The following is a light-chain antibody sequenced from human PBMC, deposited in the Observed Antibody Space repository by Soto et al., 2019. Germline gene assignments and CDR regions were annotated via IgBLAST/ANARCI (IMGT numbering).Light chain of an antibody. Sequence: DIQMTQSPSSLSASVGARVTITCQASQDISNYLNWYQQKPGQAPKLLIYDASNLETGVTSRFRVSGSVTDFTFTISSLQPEDIATYYGQQYDNRPLNFGGGTKVEIK. V-gene: IGKV1-33*01. CDR2: DAS. CDR1: QDISNY. CDR3: QQYDNRPLN. J-gene: IGKJ4*01.